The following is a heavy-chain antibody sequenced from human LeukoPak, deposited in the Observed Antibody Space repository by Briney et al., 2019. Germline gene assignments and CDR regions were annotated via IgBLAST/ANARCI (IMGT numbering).Heavy chain of an antibody. CDR1: GGSILSSSYY. CDR2: IYYSGST. J-gene: IGHJ5*02. D-gene: IGHD3-10*01. CDR3: GRDRLWFGRPTGWFDP. Sequence: PSETLSLTCTVSGGSILSSSYYWGWIRQPPGKGLEWIGTIYYSGSTYYNPPLKSRVTIPVKTSKNHFSLKMSSFTTGDTAGYYCGRDRLWFGRPTGWFDPWGKGTLVTVSS. V-gene: IGHV4-39*07.